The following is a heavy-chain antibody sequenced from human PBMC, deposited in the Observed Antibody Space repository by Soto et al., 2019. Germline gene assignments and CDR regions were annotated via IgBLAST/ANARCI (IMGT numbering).Heavy chain of an antibody. V-gene: IGHV4-61*03. CDR1: GGSVSSGPYY. J-gene: IGHJ5*02. Sequence: KTSETLSLTCTVSGGSVSSGPYYWNWIRQPPGKGLEWIGYIYYSGSTNYNPSLKSRVTISLDTSKKYFSLRLSSVTAADTAVYYCARGGYYDSSGQRTLDPWGQGTLVTVSS. CDR2: IYYSGST. CDR3: ARGGYYDSSGQRTLDP. D-gene: IGHD3-22*01.